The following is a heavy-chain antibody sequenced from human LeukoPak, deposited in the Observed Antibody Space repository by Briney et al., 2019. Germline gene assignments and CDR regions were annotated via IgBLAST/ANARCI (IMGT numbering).Heavy chain of an antibody. D-gene: IGHD1-26*01. J-gene: IGHJ4*02. CDR1: GFTFSSYW. CDR2: IRQDGSEK. Sequence: GGSLRLSCAASGFTFSSYWMIWVRQAPGKGLEWVANIRQDGSEKYYVASVKGRFTISRDNSKNTLNLQMNSLRAEDTAVYYCATSKYSGSYWGQGTLVTVSS. CDR3: ATSKYSGSY. V-gene: IGHV3-7*03.